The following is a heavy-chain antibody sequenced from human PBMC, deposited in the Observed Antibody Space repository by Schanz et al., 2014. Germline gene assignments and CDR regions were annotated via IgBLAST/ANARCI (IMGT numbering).Heavy chain of an antibody. J-gene: IGHJ3*02. Sequence: EVHLLESGGGLVEPGGSLRISCATSGFSLDIFAVSWVRQAPGKGLEWVSSFNDGGVNKYYADSVKGRFTISSDNSKSTLYPQMSSLRAEDAAVYYCAKGRFGELSAFDIWGQGTMVTVSS. CDR1: GFSLDIFA. CDR2: FNDGGVNK. V-gene: IGHV3-23*01. CDR3: AKGRFGELSAFDI. D-gene: IGHD3-10*01.